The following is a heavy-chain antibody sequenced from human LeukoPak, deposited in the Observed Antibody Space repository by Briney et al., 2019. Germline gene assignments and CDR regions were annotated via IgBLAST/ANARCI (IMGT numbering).Heavy chain of an antibody. CDR1: GFTLGDYA. D-gene: IGHD4-17*01. CDR3: TRVDDYGDYVGIDY. V-gene: IGHV3-49*03. CDR2: IRSKAYGGTT. Sequence: GGSLRLSCTASGFTLGDYAMSWFRQAPGKGLEWVGFIRSKAYGGTTEYAASVKGRFTISRDDSKSIAYLQMNSLKTEDTAVYYCTRVDDYGDYVGIDYWGQGTLVTVSS. J-gene: IGHJ4*02.